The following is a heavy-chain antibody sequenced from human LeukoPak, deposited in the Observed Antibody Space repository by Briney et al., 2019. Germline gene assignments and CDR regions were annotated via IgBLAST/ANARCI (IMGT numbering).Heavy chain of an antibody. CDR2: IYYSGST. V-gene: IGHV4-31*03. J-gene: IGHJ6*02. Sequence: PSQTLSLTCTVSGGSISSGGYYCSWIRQHPGKGLEWIGYIYYSGSTYYNPSLKSRVTISVDTSKNQFSLKLSSVTAADTAVYYCARKDYYYYGMDVWGQGTTVTVSS. CDR1: GGSISSGGYY. CDR3: ARKDYYYYGMDV.